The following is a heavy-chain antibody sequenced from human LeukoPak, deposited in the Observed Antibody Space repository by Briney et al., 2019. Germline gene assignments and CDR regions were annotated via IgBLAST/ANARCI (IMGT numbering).Heavy chain of an antibody. CDR1: GFTFSTYG. V-gene: IGHV3-23*01. CDR2: ISNGRGST. Sequence: PGGSLRLSCAASGFTFSTYGMSWVRQAPGKELQWVASISNGRGSTYYTDSVKGRFNISKDNSKNTLYLQMNSLRAEDTAVYYCTKGQLTFDDWGQGTLVTVSS. J-gene: IGHJ4*02. CDR3: TKGQLTFDD. D-gene: IGHD1-1*01.